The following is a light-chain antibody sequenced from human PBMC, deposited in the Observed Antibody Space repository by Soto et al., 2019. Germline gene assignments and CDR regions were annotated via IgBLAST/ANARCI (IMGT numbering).Light chain of an antibody. J-gene: IGKJ4*01. Sequence: EIVMTQSPATLSVSPGESATLSCRASQSVNSNLAWYQQKPGQAPMLLITGSSTRATVLPARFSGRGSGTEFTLTISSLQSEDVAVYYCQKYNNWPPLTFGGGTKVEIK. CDR1: QSVNSN. CDR2: GSS. V-gene: IGKV3-15*01. CDR3: QKYNNWPPLT.